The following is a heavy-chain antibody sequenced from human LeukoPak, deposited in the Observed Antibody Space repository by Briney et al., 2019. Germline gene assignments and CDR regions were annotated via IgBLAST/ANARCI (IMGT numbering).Heavy chain of an antibody. D-gene: IGHD3-3*01. V-gene: IGHV3-30*02. CDR2: IRYDGSNK. CDR3: AKDRDYDFWSGPSA. Sequence: GGSLRLSCAASGFTFSSYGMHWVRQAPGKGLEWVAFIRYDGSNKYYADSVKGRFTISRDNSKNTLYLQMNSLRAEDTAVYYCAKDRDYDFWSGPSAWGQGTMVTVSS. CDR1: GFTFSSYG. J-gene: IGHJ3*01.